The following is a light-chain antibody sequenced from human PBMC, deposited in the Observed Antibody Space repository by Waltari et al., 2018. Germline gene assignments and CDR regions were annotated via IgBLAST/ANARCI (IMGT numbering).Light chain of an antibody. J-gene: IGLJ1*01. Sequence: HSALTQPASVSGSPGQSITIPCTGTSSDVGGFQDVSWYQHHPGKVPKLVIYGVADRPSGISNRFSGSKSGNTASLTISGLQAEDEADYYCCSYTTSDTYVFGTGTKVIVL. CDR1: SSDVGGFQD. CDR3: CSYTTSDTYV. CDR2: GVA. V-gene: IGLV2-14*03.